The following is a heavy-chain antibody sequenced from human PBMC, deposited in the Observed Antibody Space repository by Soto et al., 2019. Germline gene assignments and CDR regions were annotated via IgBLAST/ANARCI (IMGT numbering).Heavy chain of an antibody. CDR3: ARGQSAVDVFFPTPFPFDP. D-gene: IGHD1-1*01. J-gene: IGHJ5*02. Sequence: PSETLSLTCVVYDGSLTEYHWSWVRQTPGKGLEWIGEVSHHGTSHYNPSLGSRVIMSFDTSKDQFSLTLQSVTAADTGIYYCARGQSAVDVFFPTPFPFDPWGPGTPVTAPQ. CDR1: DGSLTEYH. CDR2: VSHHGTS. V-gene: IGHV4-34*01.